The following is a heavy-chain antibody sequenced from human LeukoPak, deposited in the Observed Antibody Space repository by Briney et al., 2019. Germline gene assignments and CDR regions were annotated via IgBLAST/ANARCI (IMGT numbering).Heavy chain of an antibody. CDR1: RFTFRNYG. CDR3: ARDRGWPAVHFDL. D-gene: IGHD2-15*01. V-gene: IGHV3-33*01. CDR2: ICYGGSEK. Sequence: GGSLRLSCAASRFTFRNYGMHWVRQAPGKGLEWVAVICYGGSEKYYVDSVKGRFTVSRDNSKTTVYLQMNSLRVEDTAVYYCARDRGWPAVHFDLWGQGTLVTVSS. J-gene: IGHJ4*02.